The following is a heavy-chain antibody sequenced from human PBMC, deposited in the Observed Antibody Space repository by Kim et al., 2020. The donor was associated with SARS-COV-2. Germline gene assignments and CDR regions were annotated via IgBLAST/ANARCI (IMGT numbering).Heavy chain of an antibody. CDR3: AKDSRYYYDSSGHFDY. J-gene: IGHJ4*02. D-gene: IGHD3-22*01. V-gene: IGHV3-9*01. Sequence: SVKGRFTISRDNAKNSLYLQMNSLRAEDTALYYCAKDSRYYYDSSGHFDYWGQGTLVTVSS.